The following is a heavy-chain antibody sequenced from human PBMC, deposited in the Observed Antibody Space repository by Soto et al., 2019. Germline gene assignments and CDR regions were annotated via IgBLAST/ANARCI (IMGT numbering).Heavy chain of an antibody. D-gene: IGHD4-4*01. V-gene: IGHV3-23*01. CDR2: VSPYGQGI. J-gene: IGHJ4*02. CDR3: AKEQDYPRDYMHD. Sequence: GSLRLSCAASGFTLGRFGMSWVRQAPGKGLEWVSGVSPYGQGIYYADSERGRFTICRDFSKNTVLLHMDSVSAEDTAVYYCAKEQDYPRDYMHDWGQGTLVTVSS. CDR1: GFTLGRFG.